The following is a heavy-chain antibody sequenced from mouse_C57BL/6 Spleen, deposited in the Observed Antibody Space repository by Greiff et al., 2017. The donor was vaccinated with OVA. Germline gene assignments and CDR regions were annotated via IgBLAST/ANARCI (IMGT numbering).Heavy chain of an antibody. D-gene: IGHD2-4*01. V-gene: IGHV1-64*01. CDR2: IHPNSGST. J-gene: IGHJ3*01. CDR3: ASLIYYDYDPPFAY. Sequence: VQLQQPGAELVKPGASVKLSCKASGYTFTSYWMHWVKQRPGQGLEWIGMIHPNSGSTNYNEKFKSKATLTVDKSSSTAYMQLSSLTSEDSAVYYCASLIYYDYDPPFAYWGQGTLVTVSA. CDR1: GYTFTSYW.